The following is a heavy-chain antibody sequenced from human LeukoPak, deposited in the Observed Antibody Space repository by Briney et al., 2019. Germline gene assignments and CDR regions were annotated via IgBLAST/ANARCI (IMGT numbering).Heavy chain of an antibody. D-gene: IGHD3-10*01. Sequence: PGGSLRLSCAASGFIFSNYAMSWVRQAPGKELEWVSTISDSAFSTYYADSAQGRFTISRDNSRNTLYLQMDTLRAEDTAIYYCAKVPYSDYGSGRPPFMDVWGQGTAVAVSS. CDR3: AKVPYSDYGSGRPPFMDV. J-gene: IGHJ6*02. CDR1: GFIFSNYA. V-gene: IGHV3-23*01. CDR2: ISDSAFST.